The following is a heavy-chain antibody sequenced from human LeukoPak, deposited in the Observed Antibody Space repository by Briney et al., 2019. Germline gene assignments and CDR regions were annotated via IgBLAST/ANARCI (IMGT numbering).Heavy chain of an antibody. Sequence: GGPLRLSCAASGFTFSSYAMSWVRQAPGKGLEWVSAISGSGGSTYYADSVKGRFTISRDNAKNSLYLQMNSLRAEDTAVYYCARIRVATTPPDYYYYYGMDVWGQGTTVTVSS. V-gene: IGHV3-23*01. CDR3: ARIRVATTPPDYYYYYGMDV. J-gene: IGHJ6*02. CDR2: ISGSGGST. D-gene: IGHD5-12*01. CDR1: GFTFSSYA.